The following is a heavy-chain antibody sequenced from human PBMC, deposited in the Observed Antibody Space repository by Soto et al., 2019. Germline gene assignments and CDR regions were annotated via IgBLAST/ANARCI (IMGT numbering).Heavy chain of an antibody. CDR1: GFTFSSYA. D-gene: IGHD3-22*01. V-gene: IGHV3-23*01. CDR2: ISGSGGST. CDR3: AKEGRTYYYDSSGYYPY. J-gene: IGHJ4*02. Sequence: PGGSLRLSCAASGFTFSSYAMSWVRQAPGKGLEWVSAISGSGGSTYYADSVKGRFTISRDNSKNTLYLQMNSLRAEDTAVYYCAKEGRTYYYDSSGYYPYWGQGTLVTVSS.